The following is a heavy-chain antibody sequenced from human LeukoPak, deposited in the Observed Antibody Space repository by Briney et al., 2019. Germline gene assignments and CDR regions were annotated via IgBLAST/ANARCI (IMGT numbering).Heavy chain of an antibody. D-gene: IGHD3-10*01. Sequence: GGSLRLSCAASGFSFSSYSMNWVRRAPGKGLEWVSSISYSSAYIYYIDSVKGRFTISRDDAKNSLYLQMNSLGAEDTAVYYCASGIYYASVHTWSPVWGQGILVTVSS. V-gene: IGHV3-21*01. CDR2: ISYSSAYI. CDR1: GFSFSSYS. J-gene: IGHJ4*02. CDR3: ASGIYYASVHTWSPV.